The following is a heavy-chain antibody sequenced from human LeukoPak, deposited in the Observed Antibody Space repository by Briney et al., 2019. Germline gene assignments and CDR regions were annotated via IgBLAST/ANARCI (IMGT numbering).Heavy chain of an antibody. CDR2: IRYDGSNT. Sequence: GGSLRLSCAASGFTFTSYGMHGVRQAPGKGLEWVAFIRYDGSNTFYTDSVKGRFTISRDNSKNTLYLQMNSLRAEDTAVYYCAKSQYQLRWGDYFDYWGQGTLVTVSS. J-gene: IGHJ4*02. CDR1: GFTFTSYG. V-gene: IGHV3-30*02. CDR3: AKSQYQLRWGDYFDY. D-gene: IGHD4-23*01.